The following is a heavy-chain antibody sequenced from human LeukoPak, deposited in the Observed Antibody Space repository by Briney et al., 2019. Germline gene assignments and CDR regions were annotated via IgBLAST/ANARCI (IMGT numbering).Heavy chain of an antibody. J-gene: IGHJ4*02. CDR2: ISYDGITK. D-gene: IGHD6-19*01. CDR3: ARLYSSGWYFDY. V-gene: IGHV3-30*04. Sequence: GRSLRLSCAASRFTFSTYSLHWVRQAPGRGLEWAVNISYDGITKNYADSVKGRFTISRDNSKSTLYMQMNSLRVDDTAVYYCARLYSSGWYFDYWGQGTLVTVSS. CDR1: RFTFSTYS.